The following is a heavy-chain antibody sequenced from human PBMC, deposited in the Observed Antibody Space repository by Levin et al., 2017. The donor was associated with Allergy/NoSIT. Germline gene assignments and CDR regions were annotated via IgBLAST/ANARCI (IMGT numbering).Heavy chain of an antibody. CDR2: INIDGSST. J-gene: IGHJ3*01. Sequence: GGSLRLSCAASGFTFSNYWMHWVRQAPGKGLVWVSRINIDGSSTVYADSVKGRFTISRDNAKNTVYLQMTSLTAEDTAVYYCAREPPGTFDLWGQGTMVMVSS. V-gene: IGHV3-74*01. CDR1: GFTFSNYW. CDR3: AREPPGTFDL.